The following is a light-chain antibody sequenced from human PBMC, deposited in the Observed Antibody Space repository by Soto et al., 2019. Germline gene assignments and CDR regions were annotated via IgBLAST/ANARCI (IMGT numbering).Light chain of an antibody. J-gene: IGKJ1*01. CDR1: QTLSNSF. CDR2: DAS. Sequence: PGERATLSCRASQTLSNSFIAWYQQKPGQAPRLLIYDASTRATATPERFSGSGSGTDFTLTISRLEPEDFAVYYCHQYDTIVQTFGQGTKVDIK. CDR3: HQYDTIVQT. V-gene: IGKV3-20*01.